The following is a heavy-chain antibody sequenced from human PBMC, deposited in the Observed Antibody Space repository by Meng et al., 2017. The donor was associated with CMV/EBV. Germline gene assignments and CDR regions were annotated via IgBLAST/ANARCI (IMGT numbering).Heavy chain of an antibody. V-gene: IGHV4-30-4*08. J-gene: IGHJ4*02. D-gene: IGHD2-2*01. CDR2: IYYSGST. Sequence: VRLRAEGQGRGHTLQTWSLTCSDSGGSISRGYYYWGWIQQPAGKGLEWIGYIYYSGSTYYNPSLNSRVTISVDTSKNQFTLKLSYVTAADTAAYYCARVGRTSCYDYWGQGTLVTVSS. CDR1: GGSISRGYYY. CDR3: ARVGRTSCYDY.